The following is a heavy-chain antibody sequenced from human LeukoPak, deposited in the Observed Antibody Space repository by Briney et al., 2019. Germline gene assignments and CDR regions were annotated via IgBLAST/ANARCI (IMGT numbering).Heavy chain of an antibody. D-gene: IGHD4-17*01. CDR3: TTDPYAYGEHVTIDY. V-gene: IGHV3-15*01. CDR2: IKSKTDGGTT. Sequence: PGGSLRLSCAASGFPFSNAWRSWVRQAPGKGLEWVGRIKSKTDGGTTDYAAPVKGRFTISRDDSTNTLYLQMNSLKTEHTAVYYCTTDPYAYGEHVTIDYWGQGTLVTVSS. CDR1: GFPFSNAW. J-gene: IGHJ4*02.